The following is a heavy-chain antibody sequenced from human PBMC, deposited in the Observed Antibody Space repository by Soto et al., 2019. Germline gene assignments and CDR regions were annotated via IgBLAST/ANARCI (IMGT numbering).Heavy chain of an antibody. J-gene: IGHJ6*02. V-gene: IGHV3-21*01. Sequence: EVQLVESGGGLVKPGGSLRLSCAASGFMFSTYNMNWVRQAPGKGLEWVSCISSSSRYTYFADSVKGRFTISRDNAENSVHLQMNSLRAEDTGVYYCARGRSGTGDGMDVWGPGTTVTVSS. CDR2: ISSSSRYT. D-gene: IGHD3-10*01. CDR1: GFMFSTYN. CDR3: ARGRSGTGDGMDV.